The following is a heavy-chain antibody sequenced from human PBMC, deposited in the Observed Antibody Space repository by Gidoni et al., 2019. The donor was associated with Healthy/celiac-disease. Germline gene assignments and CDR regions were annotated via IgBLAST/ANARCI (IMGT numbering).Heavy chain of an antibody. CDR3: AKDGGYCSGGSCYYFDY. Sequence: EVQLFESGGGLVQPGGSLRLSCAASGFTFSSYAMSWVRQAPGKGLEWVSAISGSGGSTYYADSVKGRFTISRDNSKNTLYLQMNSLRAEDTAVYYCAKDGGYCSGGSCYYFDYWGQGTLVTVSS. CDR1: GFTFSSYA. D-gene: IGHD2-15*01. CDR2: ISGSGGST. V-gene: IGHV3-23*01. J-gene: IGHJ4*02.